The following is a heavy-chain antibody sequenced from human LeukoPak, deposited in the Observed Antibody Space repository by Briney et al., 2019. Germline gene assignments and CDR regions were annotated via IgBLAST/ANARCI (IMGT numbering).Heavy chain of an antibody. D-gene: IGHD2-15*01. V-gene: IGHV4-59*01. CDR3: ARSNEGYCSGGSCYSGYYYYMDV. CDR1: GGSISSYY. CDR2: IYYTGST. J-gene: IGHJ6*03. Sequence: KPSETLSLTCTVSGGSISSYYWSWIRQPPGKGLEWIGYIYYTGSTNHNPSLKSRVTISIDTSQNQFSLKLSSVTAADTAVYYCARSNEGYCSGGSCYSGYYYYMDVWGKGTTVTVSS.